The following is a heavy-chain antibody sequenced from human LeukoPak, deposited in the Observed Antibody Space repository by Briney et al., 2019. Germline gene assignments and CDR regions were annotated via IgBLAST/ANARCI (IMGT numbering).Heavy chain of an antibody. CDR1: GGSISSGSYY. Sequence: PSETLSLTCTVSGGSISSGSYYWSWIRQPAGKGLEWIGRIYTSGSTNYNPSLKSRVTISVDTSKNQFSLKLSSVTAADTAVYYCARDLSLYYYGMDVWGQGTTVTVSS. V-gene: IGHV4-61*02. CDR2: IYTSGST. D-gene: IGHD5/OR15-5a*01. J-gene: IGHJ6*02. CDR3: ARDLSLYYYGMDV.